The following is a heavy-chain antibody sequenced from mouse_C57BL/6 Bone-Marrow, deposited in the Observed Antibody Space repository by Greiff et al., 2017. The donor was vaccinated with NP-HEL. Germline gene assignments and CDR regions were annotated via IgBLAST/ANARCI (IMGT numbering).Heavy chain of an antibody. CDR3: AREGRMVTTYWYFDV. CDR2: INYDGSST. V-gene: IGHV5-16*01. J-gene: IGHJ1*03. D-gene: IGHD2-2*01. Sequence: DVHLVESEGGLVQPGSSMKLSCTASGFTFSDYYMAWVRQVPEKGLEWVANINYDGSSTYYLDSLKSRFIISRDNAKNILYLQMSSLKSEDTATYYCAREGRMVTTYWYFDVWGTGTTVTVSS. CDR1: GFTFSDYY.